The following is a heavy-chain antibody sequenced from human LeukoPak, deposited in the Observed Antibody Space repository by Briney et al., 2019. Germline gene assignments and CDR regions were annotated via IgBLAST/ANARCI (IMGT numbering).Heavy chain of an antibody. CDR1: GFTFTSYY. J-gene: IGHJ5*02. V-gene: IGHV1-46*01. D-gene: IGHD3-16*01. CDR3: ARVYGGQYNWIDP. Sequence: PGRSLRLSCAASGFTFTSYYMHWVRQAPGQGLEWMGIINPSGGSTSYAQKFQGRVTMTRDTSTSTVYMELSSLRSEDTAVYYCARVYGGQYNWIDPWGQGTLVTVSS. CDR2: INPSGGST.